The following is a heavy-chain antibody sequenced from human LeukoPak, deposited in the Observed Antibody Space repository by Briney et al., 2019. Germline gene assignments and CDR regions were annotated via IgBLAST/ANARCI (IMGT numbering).Heavy chain of an antibody. CDR1: GFTFSSYA. J-gene: IGHJ4*02. CDR3: AKDLSRSSSSFDY. CDR2: ISGSGGST. Sequence: GGSLRLSCAAPGFTFSSYAMSWVRQAPGKGLEWVSAISGSGGSTYYADSVKGRFTISRDNSKNTLYLQMNSLRAEDTAVYYCAKDLSRSSSSFDYWGQGTLVTVSS. V-gene: IGHV3-23*01. D-gene: IGHD6-13*01.